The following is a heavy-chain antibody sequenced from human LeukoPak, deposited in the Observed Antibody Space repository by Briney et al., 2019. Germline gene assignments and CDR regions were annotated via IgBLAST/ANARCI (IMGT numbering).Heavy chain of an antibody. D-gene: IGHD3-10*01. CDR2: INPKSGST. V-gene: IGHV1-2*02. Sequence: APVKRSCKASGYTFIDYYIHWVRQLPGQGFEWKGWINPKSGSTYSPQNRYGHSYMTRDTSISTADMDLSSLRSDDTAVYYCARVLVVRGHINWFDRWGQGTLVTVSS. CDR1: GYTFIDYY. J-gene: IGHJ5*02. CDR3: ARVLVVRGHINWFDR.